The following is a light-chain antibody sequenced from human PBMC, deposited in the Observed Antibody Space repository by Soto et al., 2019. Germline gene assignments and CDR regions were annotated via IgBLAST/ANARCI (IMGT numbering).Light chain of an antibody. CDR1: QSVSSN. CDR3: QQYNNWPPWT. V-gene: IGKV3-15*01. Sequence: EIGVTQSPSTLSVSPGERATLSCRASQSVSSNLAWYQQKPGQAPRLLIYGASTRATGIPARFSGSGSGTEFTLTISSLQSEDFAVYYCQQYNNWPPWTFAQGTKV. J-gene: IGKJ1*01. CDR2: GAS.